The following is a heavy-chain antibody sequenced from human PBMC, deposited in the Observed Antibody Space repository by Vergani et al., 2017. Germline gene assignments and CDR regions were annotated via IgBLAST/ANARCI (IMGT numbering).Heavy chain of an antibody. CDR3: ARENYDYVWGSYRYLTDY. J-gene: IGHJ4*02. CDR1: GGSMSDFY. V-gene: IGHV4-38-2*02. D-gene: IGHD3-16*02. Sequence: QVHLQESGPGVVKPSDTLSLTCTVSGGSMSDFYWTWIRQPAGRGLEWIGSIYHSGSTYYNPSLKSRVTISVDTSKNQFSLKLSSVTAADTAVYYCARENYDYVWGSYRYLTDYWGQGTLVTVSS. CDR2: IYHSGST.